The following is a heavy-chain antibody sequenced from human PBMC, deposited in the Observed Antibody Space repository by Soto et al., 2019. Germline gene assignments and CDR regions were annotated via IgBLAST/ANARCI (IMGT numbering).Heavy chain of an antibody. V-gene: IGHV1-2*04. CDR3: ARDLGSSWPSYYYYGMDV. D-gene: IGHD6-13*01. CDR2: INPNSGGT. CDR1: GYTFTGYY. J-gene: IGHJ6*02. Sequence: GVSVKFSCKASGYTFTGYYMHWVRQAPGQGLEWMGWINPNSGGTNYAQKFQGWVTMTRDTSISTAYMELSRLRSDDTAVYYCARDLGSSWPSYYYYGMDVWGQGTTVTVSS.